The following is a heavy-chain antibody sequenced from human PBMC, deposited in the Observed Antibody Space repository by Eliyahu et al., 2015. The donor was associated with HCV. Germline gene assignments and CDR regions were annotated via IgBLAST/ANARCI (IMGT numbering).Heavy chain of an antibody. J-gene: IGHJ2*01. D-gene: IGHD6-13*01. Sequence: QVQLQESGPGLVKPSQTLSLTCTVSGGSISSGGYYWSWIRQHPGKGLEWIGYIYYSGSTYYNPSLKSLVTISVDTSKNQFSLKLSSVTAADTAVYYCARTGYSSSHSYWYFDLWGRGTLVTVSS. CDR2: IYYSGST. V-gene: IGHV4-31*01. CDR3: ARTGYSSSHSYWYFDL. CDR1: GGSISSGGYY.